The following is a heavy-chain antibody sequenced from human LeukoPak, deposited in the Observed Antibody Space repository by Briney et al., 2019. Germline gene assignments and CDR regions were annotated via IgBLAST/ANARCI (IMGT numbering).Heavy chain of an antibody. V-gene: IGHV3-7*03. CDR3: AKDIAAAGTEYFQH. D-gene: IGHD6-13*01. CDR1: GFTFSAYW. Sequence: GGSLRLSCAASGFTFSAYWMSWVRQVPGKGLEWVAQIKEDGSEKYYVDSVKGRFTISRDNSKNSLYLQMNSLRTEDTALYYCAKDIAAAGTEYFQHWGQGTLVTVSS. CDR2: IKEDGSEK. J-gene: IGHJ1*01.